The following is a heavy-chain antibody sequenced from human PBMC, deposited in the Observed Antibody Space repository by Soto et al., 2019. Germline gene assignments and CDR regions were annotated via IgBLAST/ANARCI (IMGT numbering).Heavy chain of an antibody. Sequence: GGSLRLSCEASGFTFSDFAMSWVRQAPGKGLEWVSSISSNGNYIYYADSMKGRFTISRDNAEKSLYLQMNSLRGEDTAVYYCARGTHYYDSIGYSHFFDYWGQGTLVTVSS. CDR3: ARGTHYYDSIGYSHFFDY. V-gene: IGHV3-21*01. J-gene: IGHJ4*02. D-gene: IGHD3-22*01. CDR2: ISSNGNYI. CDR1: GFTFSDFA.